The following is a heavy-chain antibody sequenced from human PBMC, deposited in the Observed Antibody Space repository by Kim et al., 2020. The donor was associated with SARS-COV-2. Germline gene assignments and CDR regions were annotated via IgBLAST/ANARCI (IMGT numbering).Heavy chain of an antibody. CDR3: ARDIASYSSGWIYYYYGMDV. J-gene: IGHJ6*02. V-gene: IGHV3-30*04. CDR1: GFTFSSYG. D-gene: IGHD6-19*01. Sequence: GGSLRLSCAVSGFTFSSYGMHWVRQAPGKGLEWVAVISYDGSNKNYVDSVKGRFTTSRDNSKNTLYLQMNSPRAEDTAVYYCARDIASYSSGWIYYYYGMDVWGQGTTVTVSS. CDR2: ISYDGSNK.